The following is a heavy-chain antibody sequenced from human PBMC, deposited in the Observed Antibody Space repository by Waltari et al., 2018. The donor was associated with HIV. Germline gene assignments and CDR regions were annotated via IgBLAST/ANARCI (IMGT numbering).Heavy chain of an antibody. CDR3: ATKLSGKGWFDP. J-gene: IGHJ5*02. V-gene: IGHV4-59*01. D-gene: IGHD3-10*01. CDR2: VSYSGNT. Sequence: QVQLQESGPGLVKPSGTLSLTCTLPGGSLPSDYWRWFRQPPGKGLEWIGYVSYSGNTNYNPSLKSRVTISVDTSKDQFSLKLSSVTAADTAVYYCATKLSGKGWFDPWGQGTLVTVSS. CDR1: GGSLPSDY.